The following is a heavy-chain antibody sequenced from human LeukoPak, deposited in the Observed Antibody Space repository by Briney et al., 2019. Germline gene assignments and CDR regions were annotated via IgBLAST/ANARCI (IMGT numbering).Heavy chain of an antibody. CDR1: GYSFTNYW. D-gene: IGHD3-22*01. CDR3: ARGDSSGTTEYFQH. Sequence: GESLKISCKGSGYSFTNYWIGWVRQMPGKGLEWMGIIFPGDSDTRYRPSFQGQVTISADKSINTAYLQWSSLKASDTAMYYCARGDSSGTTEYFQHWGQGTLVTVSS. CDR2: IFPGDSDT. V-gene: IGHV5-51*01. J-gene: IGHJ1*01.